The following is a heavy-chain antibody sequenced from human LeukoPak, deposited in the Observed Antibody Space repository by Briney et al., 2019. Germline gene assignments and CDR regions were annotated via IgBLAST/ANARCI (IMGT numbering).Heavy chain of an antibody. D-gene: IGHD1-1*01. CDR3: ARDRTGNDY. CDR2: IKEDGSEK. J-gene: IGHJ4*02. V-gene: IGHV3-7*01. CDR1: GFTFSSYW. Sequence: GGSLRLSCAASGFTFSSYWMSWIRQAPGKGLEWVANIKEDGSEKYYVDSVRGRFTISRDNAKNSLSLQMNSLRAEDTAVYYCARDRTGNDYWGQGALVTVSS.